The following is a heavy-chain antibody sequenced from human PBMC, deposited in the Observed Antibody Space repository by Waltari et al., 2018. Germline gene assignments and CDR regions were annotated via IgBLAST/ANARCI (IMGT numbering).Heavy chain of an antibody. CDR1: GGSISSGDYY. D-gene: IGHD1-26*01. Sequence: QVQLQESGPGLVKPSQTLSLTCTVSGGSISSGDYYWSWIRQPPGKGLEWIGYIYYSGSTYYNPSLKSRVTISVDTSKNQFSLKLSSVTAADTAVYYCARASPRGAGAYYFDYWGQGTLVTVSS. J-gene: IGHJ4*02. CDR2: IYYSGST. CDR3: ARASPRGAGAYYFDY. V-gene: IGHV4-30-4*08.